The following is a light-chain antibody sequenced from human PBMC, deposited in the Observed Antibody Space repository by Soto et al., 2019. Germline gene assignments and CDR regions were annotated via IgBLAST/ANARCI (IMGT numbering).Light chain of an antibody. CDR2: EVS. J-gene: IGLJ2*01. CDR3: SSYTTSSTVV. V-gene: IGLV2-14*01. CDR1: SSDVGAYGY. Sequence: QSALTQPASVSGSPGQSITISCTGTSSDVGAYGYVSWYQQHPGKAPKLMIYEVSYRPSGVSNRFSGSKSRNAASLTISGLQDEDEADYYCSSYTTSSTVVFGGGTKLIVL.